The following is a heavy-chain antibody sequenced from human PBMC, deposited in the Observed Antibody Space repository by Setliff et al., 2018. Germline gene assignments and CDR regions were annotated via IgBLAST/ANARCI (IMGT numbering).Heavy chain of an antibody. V-gene: IGHV4-39*01. CDR1: GGSITNRTYY. CDR2: IYYTGVT. CDR3: ASIFCSRTECVGRFDN. Sequence: SETLSLPCFVSGGSITNRTYYWAWVRQPPAKGLAWIGSIYYTGVTYYTESLKSRLTMSVDSSKNQFSLQLTSVTAADAVTYYCASIFCSRTECVGRFDNWGQGIPVTVSS. D-gene: IGHD2-2*01. J-gene: IGHJ4*02.